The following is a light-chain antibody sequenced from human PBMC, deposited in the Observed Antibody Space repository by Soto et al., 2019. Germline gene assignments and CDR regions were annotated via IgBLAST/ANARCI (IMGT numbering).Light chain of an antibody. CDR3: QSYDSSLSAV. CDR1: SSNIGAGYD. CDR2: GNS. V-gene: IGLV1-40*01. Sequence: QSVLTQPPSVSGAPGQRATISCTGSSSNIGAGYDVHWYQQLPGTAPKLLIYGNSNRPSGVPDRFSGSKSGTSASLAITGLQAEDEADYYCQSYDSSLSAVFGTGTKVTVL. J-gene: IGLJ1*01.